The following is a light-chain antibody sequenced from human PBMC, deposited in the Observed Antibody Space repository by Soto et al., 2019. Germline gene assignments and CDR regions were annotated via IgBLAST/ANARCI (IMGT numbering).Light chain of an antibody. CDR1: QSVGSY. CDR3: QQRSYWPIT. J-gene: IGKJ5*01. Sequence: ILLTQSTAPLSLSPGERATLSCRASQSVGSYLAWYQQKPGQAPRLLIYDASNRATGIPARFSGSGSGTDFTITIGRLDPEDFTVYYSQQRSYWPITSGEGARP. V-gene: IGKV3-11*01. CDR2: DAS.